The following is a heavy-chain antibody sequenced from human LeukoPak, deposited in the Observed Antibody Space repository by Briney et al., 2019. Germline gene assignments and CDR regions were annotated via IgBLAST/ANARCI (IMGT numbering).Heavy chain of an antibody. J-gene: IGHJ4*02. CDR1: GFTFSSYA. D-gene: IGHD3-10*01. Sequence: GGSLRLSCAASGFTFSSYAMSWVRQAPGKGLEWVSAISGSGGSTYYADSVRGRFTISRDNSKNTLYLHMNSLRAEDTAVYYCAKDLGYYGSGSYLDYWGQGTLSPSPQ. CDR2: ISGSGGST. CDR3: AKDLGYYGSGSYLDY. V-gene: IGHV3-23*01.